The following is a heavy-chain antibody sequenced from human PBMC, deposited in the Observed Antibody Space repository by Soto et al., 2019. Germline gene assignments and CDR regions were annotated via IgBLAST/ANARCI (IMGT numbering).Heavy chain of an antibody. Sequence: SETLSLTCAVYGGSFSGYYWSWIRQPPGKGLEWIGEINHSGSTNYNPSLKSRVTISVDTSKNQFSLKLSSVTAADTAVYYCARGRGYSYGYRTRAYFDYWGQGTLVTVS. J-gene: IGHJ4*02. CDR1: GGSFSGYY. V-gene: IGHV4-34*01. D-gene: IGHD5-18*01. CDR3: ARGRGYSYGYRTRAYFDY. CDR2: INHSGST.